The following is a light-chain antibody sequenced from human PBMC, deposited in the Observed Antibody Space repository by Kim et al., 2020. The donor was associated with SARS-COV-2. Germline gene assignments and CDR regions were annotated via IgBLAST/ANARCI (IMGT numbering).Light chain of an antibody. J-gene: IGLJ3*02. Sequence: QSVLTQPASVSGSPAQSVTISCTGTSSDVGAYNYVSWYQQHPGNAPKLMIYGVNKRPSGVSDRFSGSKSGNTASLTISGLRAEDEGDYYCTSFRRSNDWVFGGGTQLTVL. CDR3: TSFRRSNDWV. CDR1: SSDVGAYNY. CDR2: GVN. V-gene: IGLV2-14*03.